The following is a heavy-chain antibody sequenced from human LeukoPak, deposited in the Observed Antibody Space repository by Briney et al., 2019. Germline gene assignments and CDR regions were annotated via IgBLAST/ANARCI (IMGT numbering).Heavy chain of an antibody. CDR3: ARGENWAFGY. J-gene: IGHJ4*02. CDR1: GFTFTSYC. CDR2: INQDGSEI. D-gene: IGHD7-27*01. V-gene: IGHV3-7*01. Sequence: GGSLRLSCAASGFTFTSYCMDWVRQAPGKGLEWVANINQDGSEINYVDSVKGRFTISRDNAKDSLYLQMNSLRAGDTAVYYCARGENWAFGYCGQGTLVTVSS.